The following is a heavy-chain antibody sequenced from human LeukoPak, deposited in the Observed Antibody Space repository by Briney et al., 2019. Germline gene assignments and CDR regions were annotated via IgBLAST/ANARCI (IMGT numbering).Heavy chain of an antibody. CDR3: ARDGRPRTPYCGGDCYSEDAFDI. D-gene: IGHD2-21*02. CDR1: GGTFTSYA. CDR2: IIPIFGTA. V-gene: IGHV1-69*13. J-gene: IGHJ3*02. Sequence: GASVKVSCKASGGTFTSYAISWVRQAPGQGLEWMGGIIPIFGTANYAQKFQGRVTITADESTSTAYMELSSLRSEDTAVYYCARDGRPRTPYCGGDCYSEDAFDIWGQGTMVTVSS.